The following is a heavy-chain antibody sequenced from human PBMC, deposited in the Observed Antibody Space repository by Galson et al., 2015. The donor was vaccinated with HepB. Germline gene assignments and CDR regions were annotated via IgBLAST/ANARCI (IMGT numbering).Heavy chain of an antibody. Sequence: SLRLSCAASGFTFSSYSMNWVRQAPGKGLEWVSSISSSSSYIYYADSVKGRFTISRDNAKNSLYLQMNSLRAEDTAVYYCASDLVVPAADGYYFDYWGQGTLVTVSS. J-gene: IGHJ4*02. V-gene: IGHV3-21*01. CDR3: ASDLVVPAADGYYFDY. CDR1: GFTFSSYS. D-gene: IGHD2-2*01. CDR2: ISSSSSYI.